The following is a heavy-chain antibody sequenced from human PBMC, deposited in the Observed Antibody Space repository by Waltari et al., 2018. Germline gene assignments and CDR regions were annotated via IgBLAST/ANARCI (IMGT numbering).Heavy chain of an antibody. CDR1: GGSSGSSSYS. Sequence: QMQLQESGPGLVKPSGTLSLMCSVSGGSSGSSSYSWGWLRQAPGKGLEWIGSMSYSGSTYYKPSLKRRVTISVDTSKDKFSLKVNSVTAADTAVYYCARQNSLSNDGFDVWGRGTMVTVSS. J-gene: IGHJ3*01. V-gene: IGHV4-39*01. CDR3: ARQNSLSNDGFDV. CDR2: MSYSGST.